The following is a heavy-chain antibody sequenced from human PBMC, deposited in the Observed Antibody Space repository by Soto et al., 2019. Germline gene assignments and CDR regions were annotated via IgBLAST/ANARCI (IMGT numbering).Heavy chain of an antibody. CDR2: IYYSGST. V-gene: IGHV4-31*03. D-gene: IGHD1-1*01. J-gene: IGHJ6*02. CDR1: GGSISSGGYY. CDR3: AREGNGKPAPRGMDV. Sequence: SETLSLTCTVSGGSISSGGYYWSWIRQHPGKGLEWIGYIYYSGSTYYNPSLKSRVTISVDTSKNQFSLKLSSVTAADTAVYYCAREGNGKPAPRGMDVWGQGTTVTVSS.